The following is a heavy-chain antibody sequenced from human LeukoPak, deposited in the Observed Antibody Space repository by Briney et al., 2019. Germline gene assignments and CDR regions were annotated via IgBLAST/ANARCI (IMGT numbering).Heavy chain of an antibody. J-gene: IGHJ5*02. D-gene: IGHD4/OR15-4a*01. CDR3: ASQGCNDPTCYGAWFDP. CDR1: GGSMSGNY. CDR2: IYISGDT. V-gene: IGHV4-4*07. Sequence: SETLSLTCAVSGGSMSGNYWDWIRQPAGKGLEWVGRIYISGDTTYNPSLKSRLTMSIDTSKNMFSLRLSSVTAADTAVYYCASQGCNDPTCYGAWFDPRGQGTLVIVSS.